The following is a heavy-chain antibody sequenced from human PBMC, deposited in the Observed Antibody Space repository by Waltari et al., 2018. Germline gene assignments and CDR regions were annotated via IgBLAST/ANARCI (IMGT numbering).Heavy chain of an antibody. CDR3: ARLPGSDGAGWGFDS. D-gene: IGHD7-27*01. CDR2: IYPGDSDT. J-gene: IGHJ4*02. Sequence: VELVQSGAEVKKPGESLKISCKASGYTFATYWLRWVRQMPGKGLEWMGNIYPGDSDTTYSPSFQGQVTFSVDKSINTAYLQWSSLKASATAIYYCARLPGSDGAGWGFDSWGQGTLVTVSS. CDR1: GYTFATYW. V-gene: IGHV5-51*01.